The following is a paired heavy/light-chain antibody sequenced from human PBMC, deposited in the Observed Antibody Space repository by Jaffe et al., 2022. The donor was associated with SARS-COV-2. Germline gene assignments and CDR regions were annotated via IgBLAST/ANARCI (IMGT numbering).Heavy chain of an antibody. CDR1: GYNFYTSW. CDR3: ARRGAGGGAFDI. D-gene: IGHD3-16*01. V-gene: IGHV5-51*03. Sequence: EVQLVQSGAEVKKPGESLKISCKASGYNFYTSWIGWVRQMPEKGLEWMGIIFPSDSDTRYSPSFQGQVTISADKSISTAYLQWRSLKASDTAMYYCARRGAGGGAFDIWGQGTMVTVSS. J-gene: IGHJ3*02. CDR2: IFPSDSDT.
Light chain of an antibody. J-gene: IGLJ1*01. CDR2: EGS. CDR3: CSYASSSTSGV. Sequence: QSALTQPASVSGSPGQSITISCTGTSSDVGSYNLVSWYQQHPGKAPKLMIYEGSKRPSGVSNRFSGSKSGNTASLTISGLQAEDEADYHCCSYASSSTSGVFGTGTKVTVL. V-gene: IGLV2-23*01. CDR1: SSDVGSYNL.